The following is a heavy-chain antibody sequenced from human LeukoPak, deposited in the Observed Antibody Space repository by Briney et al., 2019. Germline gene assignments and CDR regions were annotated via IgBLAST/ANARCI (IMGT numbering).Heavy chain of an antibody. CDR2: IYYSGST. CDR1: GGSISSSNW. D-gene: IGHD6-19*01. V-gene: IGHV4-4*02. J-gene: IGHJ4*02. CDR3: ARHRDSSGWYDFDY. Sequence: PSGTLSLTCAVSGGSISSSNWWSWVRQPPGKGLEWIGSIYYSGSTYYNPSLKSRVSISVDTSKDQFSLKLSSVTAADTAVYYCARHRDSSGWYDFDYWGQGTLVTVSS.